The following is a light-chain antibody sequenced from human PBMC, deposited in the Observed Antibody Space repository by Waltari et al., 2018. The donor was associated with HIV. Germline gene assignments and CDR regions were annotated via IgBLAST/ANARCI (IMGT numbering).Light chain of an antibody. V-gene: IGLV1-44*01. CDR3: AAWDDSLNGWV. Sequence: QSVLTQPPSASGTPGQRVTISCSGSRSNIGSNTVSWYQQLPGTAPKLFIYSNNQRPSGVPDRFSGSKSGPSASLAISGLQSEDEADYYCAAWDDSLNGWVFGGGTKLTVV. CDR1: RSNIGSNT. CDR2: SNN. J-gene: IGLJ3*02.